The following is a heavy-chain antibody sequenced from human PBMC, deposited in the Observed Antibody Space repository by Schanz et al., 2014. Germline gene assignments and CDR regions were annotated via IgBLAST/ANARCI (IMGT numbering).Heavy chain of an antibody. V-gene: IGHV3-30-3*01. CDR3: AKQIHYDILTVTRN. D-gene: IGHD3-9*01. CDR1: GFTLSSYA. Sequence: VQLLESGGGLVQPGGSLRLSCAASGFTLSSYAMHWVRQAPGKGLEWVAVISYDGSNKYYADSVKGRFTISRDNSKNTLYLQMNSLRAEDTAVYYCAKQIHYDILTVTRNWGRGTLVTVSS. J-gene: IGHJ4*02. CDR2: ISYDGSNK.